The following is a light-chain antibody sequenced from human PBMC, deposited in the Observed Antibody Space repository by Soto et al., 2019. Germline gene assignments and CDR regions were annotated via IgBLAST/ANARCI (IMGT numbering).Light chain of an antibody. J-gene: IGLJ2*01. CDR3: SSYTSSTTVV. CDR2: EVT. V-gene: IGLV2-18*02. CDR1: SGDVGTYNR. Sequence: QSVLTQPPSVSGSPGQSVTISCTGTSGDVGTYNRVSWYQQPPGTAPKLMIYEVTNRPSGVPDRFSGSKSGNTASLTISGLQAEDEADYYCSSYTSSTTVVFGGGTKVT.